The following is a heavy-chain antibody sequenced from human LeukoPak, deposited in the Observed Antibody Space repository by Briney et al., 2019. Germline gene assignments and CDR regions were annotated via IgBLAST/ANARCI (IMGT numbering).Heavy chain of an antibody. CDR1: GYTFTSYY. Sequence: ASVKVSCKASGYTFTSYYMHWVRQAPGQGLEWMGWISAYNGNTNYAQKLQGRVTMTTDTSTSTAYMELRSLRSDDTAVYYCARDRHDYDILTGYYNLDAFDIWGQGTMVTVSS. V-gene: IGHV1-18*04. J-gene: IGHJ3*02. CDR3: ARDRHDYDILTGYYNLDAFDI. CDR2: ISAYNGNT. D-gene: IGHD3-9*01.